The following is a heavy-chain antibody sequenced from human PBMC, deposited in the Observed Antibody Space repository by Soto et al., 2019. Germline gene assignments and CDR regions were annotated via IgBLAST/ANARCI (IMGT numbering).Heavy chain of an antibody. D-gene: IGHD1-26*01. J-gene: IGHJ4*02. V-gene: IGHV3-30*18. CDR2: ISYDGSNT. CDR3: AKEGGLSGSYYISSSYYFDY. Sequence: GESLRLSCVASGFTFSSYGMHWVRQAPGKGLEWVAIISYDGSNTYYADSVKGRFTISRDNSKNTLYLQMNSLRAEDTSVYYCAKEGGLSGSYYISSSYYFDYWGQGTLVTVSS. CDR1: GFTFSSYG.